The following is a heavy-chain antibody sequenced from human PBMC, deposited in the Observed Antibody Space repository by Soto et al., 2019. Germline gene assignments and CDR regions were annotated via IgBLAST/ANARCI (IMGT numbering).Heavy chain of an antibody. CDR2: IYYSGST. CDR1: GASISSGGYY. V-gene: IGHV4-31*03. D-gene: IGHD3-10*01. CDR3: ARGRGINRTYGWFDP. Sequence: QVQLQESGPGLVKPSQTLSLTCTVSGASISSGGYYWSWIRQHPGKGLKWIGYIYYSGSTYYNPSLKSRVTISVDASKNQFSLKLSSVTAADTAVYYCARGRGINRTYGWFDPWGQGTLVTVSS. J-gene: IGHJ5*02.